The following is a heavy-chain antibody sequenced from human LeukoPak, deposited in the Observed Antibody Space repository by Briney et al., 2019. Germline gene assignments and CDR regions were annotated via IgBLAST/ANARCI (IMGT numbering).Heavy chain of an antibody. CDR3: ARETGRYGDYVSDY. J-gene: IGHJ4*02. CDR1: GGSISSGGYS. V-gene: IGHV4-30-2*01. CDR2: IYHSGST. Sequence: PSETLSLTCAVSGGSISSGGYSWSWIRQPPGKGLEWIGYIYHSGSTYYNPSLKSRVTISVDRSKNQFSLKLSSVTAADTAVYYCARETGRYGDYVSDYWGQGTLVTVSS. D-gene: IGHD4-17*01.